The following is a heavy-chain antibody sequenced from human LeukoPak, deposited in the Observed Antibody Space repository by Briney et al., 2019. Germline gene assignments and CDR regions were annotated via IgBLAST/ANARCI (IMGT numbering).Heavy chain of an antibody. D-gene: IGHD2-2*01. J-gene: IGHJ4*02. Sequence: GGSLRLSCAASGFTFSSYAMSWVRQAPGKGLEWVSYISSTSGSTVYYADSVKGRFTISRDNAKNSLYLQMNSLRAEDTAVYYCARRYCSSTSCLLDYWGQGTLVTVSS. CDR3: ARRYCSSTSCLLDY. CDR2: ISSTSGSTV. CDR1: GFTFSSYA. V-gene: IGHV3-48*03.